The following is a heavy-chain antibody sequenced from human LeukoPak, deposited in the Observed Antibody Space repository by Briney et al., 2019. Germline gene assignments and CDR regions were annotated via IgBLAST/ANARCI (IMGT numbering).Heavy chain of an antibody. J-gene: IGHJ4*02. CDR1: GFTFSTYA. CDR2: ISGGGGDI. CDR3: ARVPGYSSSWQPYYFDY. D-gene: IGHD6-13*01. Sequence: GGSLRLSCAASGFTFSTYALNWVRQAPGKGLEWVSAISGGGGDIFYADYVRGRFTVSRDNSKNTLYLQMNSLRGEDTAIYYCARVPGYSSSWQPYYFDYWGQGTLVTVSS. V-gene: IGHV3-23*01.